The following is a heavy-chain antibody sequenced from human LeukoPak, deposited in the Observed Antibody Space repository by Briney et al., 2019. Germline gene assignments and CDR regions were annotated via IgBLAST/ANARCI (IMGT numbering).Heavy chain of an antibody. CDR2: IYYSGSS. CDR1: GDSISSYY. V-gene: IGHV4-39*01. CDR3: ARLGCGSTSCYTGYYYYYMDV. Sequence: SETLSLTYTVSGDSISSYYWGWIRQPPGKGLAWTGSIYYSGSSYYNPSLKSRVTISVDTSKNQFSLKLSSVTAADTAVYYCARLGCGSTSCYTGYYYYYMDVWGKGTTVTVSS. J-gene: IGHJ6*03. D-gene: IGHD2-2*02.